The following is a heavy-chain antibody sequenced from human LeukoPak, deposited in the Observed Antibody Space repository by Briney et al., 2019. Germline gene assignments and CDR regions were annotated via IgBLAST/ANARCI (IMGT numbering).Heavy chain of an antibody. V-gene: IGHV1-2*06. D-gene: IGHD2-2*01. J-gene: IGHJ5*02. Sequence: SVKVSCKASGYTFTGYYMHWVRQAPGQGLEWMGRINPNSGGTNYAQKFQGRVTMTRDTSISTAYMELSRLRSDDTAVYYCARRRTRGNWFDPWGQGTLVTVSS. CDR1: GYTFTGYY. CDR2: INPNSGGT. CDR3: ARRRTRGNWFDP.